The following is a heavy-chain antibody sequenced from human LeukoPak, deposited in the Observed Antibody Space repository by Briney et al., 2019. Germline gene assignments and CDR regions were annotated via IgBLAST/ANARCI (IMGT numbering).Heavy chain of an antibody. CDR3: ARDICSGGSCYSAS. Sequence: SETLSLTCTVSGGSISSYYWGWIRQPAGKGLEWIGRIYTSGSTNYNPSLKSRVTMSVDTSKNQFSLKLSSVTAADTAAYYCARDICSGGSCYSASWGQGTLVTVSS. CDR2: IYTSGST. CDR1: GGSISSYY. V-gene: IGHV4-4*07. D-gene: IGHD2-15*01. J-gene: IGHJ5*02.